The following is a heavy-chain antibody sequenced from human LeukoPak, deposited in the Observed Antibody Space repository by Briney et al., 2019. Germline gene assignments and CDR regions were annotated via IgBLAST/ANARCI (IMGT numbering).Heavy chain of an antibody. J-gene: IGHJ4*02. CDR3: AKDYDFWSGYYDY. V-gene: IGHV3-30*02. CDR1: GFTFSSYG. CDR2: IRYDGSNK. D-gene: IGHD3-3*01. Sequence: GGSLRLSCAASGFTFSSYGMHWVRQAPGKGLEWVAFIRYDGSNKYYADSVKGRFTISRDSSKNTLYLQMNSLRAEDTAVYYCAKDYDFWSGYYDYWGQGTLVTVSS.